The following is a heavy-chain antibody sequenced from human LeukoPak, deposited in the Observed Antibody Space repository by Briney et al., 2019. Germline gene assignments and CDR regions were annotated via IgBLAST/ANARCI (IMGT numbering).Heavy chain of an antibody. J-gene: IGHJ3*02. CDR2: FYHSGNT. CDR3: ARVLKWFGVDAFDI. Sequence: SETLSLTCAVSGFSISSGYYWGWIRQPPGKGLKWIGSFYHSGNTYYNPSLKSRVTISVDTSKNQFSLKLSSVTAADTAVYYCARVLKWFGVDAFDIWGQGTMVTVSS. V-gene: IGHV4-38-2*01. D-gene: IGHD3-10*01. CDR1: GFSISSGYY.